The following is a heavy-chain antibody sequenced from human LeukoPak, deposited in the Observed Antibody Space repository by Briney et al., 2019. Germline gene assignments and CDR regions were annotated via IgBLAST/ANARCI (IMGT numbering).Heavy chain of an antibody. J-gene: IGHJ2*01. D-gene: IGHD4-11*01. Sequence: SETLSLTRTVSGGSISSYYWSWIRQPPGKGLEWIGYIYYSGSTNYNPSLKSRVTISVDTSKNQFSLKLSSVTAADTAVYYCARDEALTVTTPYWYFDLWGRGTLVTVSS. V-gene: IGHV4-59*01. CDR3: ARDEALTVTTPYWYFDL. CDR1: GGSISSYY. CDR2: IYYSGST.